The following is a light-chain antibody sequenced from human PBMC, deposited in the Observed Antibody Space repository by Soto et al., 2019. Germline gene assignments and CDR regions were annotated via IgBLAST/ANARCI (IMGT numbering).Light chain of an antibody. CDR1: SSDFGYHNL. CDR3: CSSPDGGSFV. Sequence: QSALTQPASVSGSPEQSITISCTGTSSDFGYHNLVSWYQQLPGEAPKLLIYEGSKRPSGVSNRFSGSKSGNTASLTISALQAEDEADYYCCSSPDGGSFVFGTGTKLTVL. CDR2: EGS. J-gene: IGLJ1*01. V-gene: IGLV2-23*01.